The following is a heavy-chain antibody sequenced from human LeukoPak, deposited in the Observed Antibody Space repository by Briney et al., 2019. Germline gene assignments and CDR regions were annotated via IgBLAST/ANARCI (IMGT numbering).Heavy chain of an antibody. CDR1: GYSFTSYD. Sequence: GASVKVSCTASGYSFTSYDINWVRQATGPGIERMGWMNPNSGNTGYEQKFQGRVTMTRNTSISTAYMELSSLRSEDTAVYYCARGLIAAAGNLVYWGQGTLVTVSS. CDR2: MNPNSGNT. V-gene: IGHV1-8*01. D-gene: IGHD6-13*01. CDR3: ARGLIAAAGNLVY. J-gene: IGHJ4*02.